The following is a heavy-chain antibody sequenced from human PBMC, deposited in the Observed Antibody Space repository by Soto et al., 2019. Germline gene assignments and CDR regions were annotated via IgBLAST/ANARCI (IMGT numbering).Heavy chain of an antibody. CDR3: ARELAYYDSSGFLGY. Sequence: NWVRQAPGKGLEWVSSISSSSSYIYYADSVKGRFTISRDNAKNSLYLQMNSLRAEDTAVYYCARELAYYDSSGFLGYWGQGTLVTVSS. D-gene: IGHD3-22*01. V-gene: IGHV3-21*01. CDR2: ISSSSSYI. J-gene: IGHJ4*02.